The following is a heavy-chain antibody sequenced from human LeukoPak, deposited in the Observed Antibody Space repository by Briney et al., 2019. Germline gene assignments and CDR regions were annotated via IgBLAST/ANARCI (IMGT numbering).Heavy chain of an antibody. V-gene: IGHV5-51*01. CDR1: GYTFTYYW. CDR3: ARGAPFDI. Sequence: GESLKISCKASGYTFTYYWIAWVRPMPGKGLEWMGIIYPGDSDTKYSPSFQGQVTISADKSVSTAYLQWSSLKASDTAMYYCARGAPFDIWGQGTMITVSS. J-gene: IGHJ3*02. CDR2: IYPGDSDT.